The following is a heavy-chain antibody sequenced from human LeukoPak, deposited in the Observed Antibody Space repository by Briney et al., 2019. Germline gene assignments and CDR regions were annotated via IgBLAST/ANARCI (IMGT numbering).Heavy chain of an antibody. CDR2: IYYSGST. Sequence: PSETLSLTCTVSGGSISSYYWSWIRQPPGKGLEWIGYIYYSGSTNYNPSLKSRVTISADTSKNQFSLKLSSVTAADTAVYYCARQGIAAAGPHRSDAFDIWGQGTMVTVSS. V-gene: IGHV4-59*08. D-gene: IGHD6-13*01. J-gene: IGHJ3*02. CDR3: ARQGIAAAGPHRSDAFDI. CDR1: GGSISSYY.